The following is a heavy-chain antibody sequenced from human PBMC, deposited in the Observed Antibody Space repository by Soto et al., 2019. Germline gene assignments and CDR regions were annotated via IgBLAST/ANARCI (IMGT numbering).Heavy chain of an antibody. CDR3: ARDNCSSTSCYPIYGMDV. J-gene: IGHJ6*02. CDR2: INAGNGNT. CDR1: GYTFTSYA. D-gene: IGHD2-2*01. V-gene: IGHV1-3*01. Sequence: GASVKVSCKASGYTFTSYAMHWVRQAPGQRLEWMGWINAGNGNTKYSQKFQGRVTITRDTSASTAYMELSSLRSEDTAVYYCARDNCSSTSCYPIYGMDVWGQGTTVTVSS.